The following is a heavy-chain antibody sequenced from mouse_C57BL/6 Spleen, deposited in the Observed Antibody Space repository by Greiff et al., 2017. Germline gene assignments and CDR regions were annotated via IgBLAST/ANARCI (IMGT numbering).Heavy chain of an antibody. CDR2: IHPNSGST. CDR1: GYTFTSYW. D-gene: IGHD4-1*01. Sequence: QVQLQQPGAELVKPGASVKLSCKASGYTFTSYWMHWVKQRPGQGLEWIGMIHPNSGSTNYNEKFKSKATLTVDKSSSTAYMQLSSLTSEDSAVYYCTRSIDLGAMDYWGQGTSVTVSS. CDR3: TRSIDLGAMDY. V-gene: IGHV1-64*01. J-gene: IGHJ4*01.